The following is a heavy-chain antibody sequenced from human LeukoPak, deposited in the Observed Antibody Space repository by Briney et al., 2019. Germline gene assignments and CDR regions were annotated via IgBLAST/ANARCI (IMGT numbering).Heavy chain of an antibody. J-gene: IGHJ4*02. Sequence: SETLTLACAVYGGSFSGYYWSWIRQPSGKGLEWIGEINHSGSTNYNPSLKSRVTISVDTSKNQFSLKLSSVTAADTAVYYCARPRYGSGSLVDYWGQGTLVTVSS. V-gene: IGHV4-34*01. CDR3: ARPRYGSGSLVDY. CDR1: GGSFSGYY. CDR2: INHSGST. D-gene: IGHD3-10*01.